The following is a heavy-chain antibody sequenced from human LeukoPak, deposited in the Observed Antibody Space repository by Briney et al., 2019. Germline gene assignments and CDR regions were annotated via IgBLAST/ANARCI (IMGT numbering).Heavy chain of an antibody. CDR3: ASYPLKFWSGFQFRDY. D-gene: IGHD3-3*01. Sequence: KPSETLSLTXTVSGGSISSSSYYWGWIRQPPGKGLEWIGSIYYSGSTYYNPSLKSRVTISVDTSKNQFSLKLSSVTAADTAVYYCASYPLKFWSGFQFRDYWGQGTLVTVSS. J-gene: IGHJ4*02. V-gene: IGHV4-39*01. CDR1: GGSISSSSYY. CDR2: IYYSGST.